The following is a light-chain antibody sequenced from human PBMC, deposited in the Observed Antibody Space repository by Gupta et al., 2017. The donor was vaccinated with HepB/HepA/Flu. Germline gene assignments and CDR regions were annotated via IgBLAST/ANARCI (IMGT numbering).Light chain of an antibody. CDR1: QGISNY. V-gene: IGKV1-9*01. CDR2: AAS. CDR3: QQLKNSPCT. Sequence: VELTHTPSSLSASIGDRVTITCRASQGISNYLDWYKQKPGKAPILLVYAASTLQNGVPSRFSGSGSGTEFTLTISSLQPEDFATYYCQQLKNSPCTFGHGTKVDI. J-gene: IGKJ3*01.